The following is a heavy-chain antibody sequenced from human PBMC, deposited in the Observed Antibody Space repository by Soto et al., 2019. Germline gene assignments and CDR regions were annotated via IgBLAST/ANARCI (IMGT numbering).Heavy chain of an antibody. CDR2: VTSRGDTT. CDR3: AKDRLGGGLDS. J-gene: IGHJ4*02. V-gene: IGHV3-23*01. CDR1: GFIFSNYA. D-gene: IGHD3-16*01. Sequence: EVQLLQSGGGLVQPGGSLRLSCAASGFIFSNYAMNWVRQAPGKGLEWVSIVTSRGDTTYYADSVKGRFTISRDNSKNTLYLQLKSLTAEDTAMYYCAKDRLGGGLDSWGQGTLVSVSS.